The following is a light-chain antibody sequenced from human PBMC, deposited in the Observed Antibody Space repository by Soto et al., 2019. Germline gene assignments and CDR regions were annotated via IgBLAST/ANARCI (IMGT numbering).Light chain of an antibody. V-gene: IGLV1-47*01. Sequence: QSVLTQPPSPSGTPGQRGTISCSGSSSNIGSNYVYWYQQLPGTTPKLLNYKNNQRPSEVPNRITNSKSGTSASLAISGLRSEDEADYYCAAWDDSLSGLVFGTGT. CDR3: AAWDDSLSGLV. J-gene: IGLJ1*01. CDR1: SSNIGSNY. CDR2: KNN.